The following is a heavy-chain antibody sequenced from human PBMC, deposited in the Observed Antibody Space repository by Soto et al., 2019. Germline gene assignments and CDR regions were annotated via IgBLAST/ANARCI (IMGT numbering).Heavy chain of an antibody. CDR3: ARADATYYYDSSGYFAYYFDY. CDR2: IYYSGST. J-gene: IGHJ4*02. V-gene: IGHV4-31*03. Sequence: PSETLSLTCTVSGGSISSGGYYWSWIRQHPGKGLEWIGYIYYSGSTYYNPSLKSRVTISVDTSKNQFSLKLSSVTAADTAVYYCARADATYYYDSSGYFAYYFDYWGQGTLVTVSS. CDR1: GGSISSGGYY. D-gene: IGHD3-22*01.